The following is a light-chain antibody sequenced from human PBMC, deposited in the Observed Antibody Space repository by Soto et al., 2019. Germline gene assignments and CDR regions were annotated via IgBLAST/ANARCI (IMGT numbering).Light chain of an antibody. CDR2: EVS. V-gene: IGLV2-14*01. J-gene: IGLJ2*01. Sequence: QSALTQPASVSGSPGQSITISCTGTSSDVGGYNYVSWYQQHPGKAPKLMIYEVSNRPSGVSNRFSGSKSGNTASLTISGLKAEDEADYYCSSYTSSSTVVFGGRTKLTVL. CDR3: SSYTSSSTVV. CDR1: SSDVGGYNY.